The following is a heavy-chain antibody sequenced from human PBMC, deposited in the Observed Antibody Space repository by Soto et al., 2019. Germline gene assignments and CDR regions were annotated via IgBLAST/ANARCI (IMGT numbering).Heavy chain of an antibody. CDR2: IYYSGST. Sequence: SETLSLTCTVSGGSICSYYWSWIRQPPGKGLEWIGYIYYSGSTNYNPSLKSRVTISVETSKNQYSLKLSSLTAADTAVYYCASVVAAAAILNWGQGTLVTVSS. CDR3: ASVVAAAAILN. D-gene: IGHD6-13*01. CDR1: GGSICSYY. V-gene: IGHV4-59*01. J-gene: IGHJ4*02.